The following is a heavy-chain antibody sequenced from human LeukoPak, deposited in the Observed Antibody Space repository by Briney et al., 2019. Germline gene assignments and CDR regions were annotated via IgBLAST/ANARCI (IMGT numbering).Heavy chain of an antibody. CDR3: ARSFEYSSLFDY. CDR2: ISAYNGNT. J-gene: IGHJ4*02. V-gene: IGHV1-18*01. CDR1: GYTFNSYG. D-gene: IGHD6-6*01. Sequence: ASVKVSCKASGYTFNSYGISRVRQAPVQGLEWMGWISAYNGNTNYAQKLQGRVTMTTDTSTSTAYMELRSLRSDDTAVYYCARSFEYSSLFDYWGQGTLVTVSS.